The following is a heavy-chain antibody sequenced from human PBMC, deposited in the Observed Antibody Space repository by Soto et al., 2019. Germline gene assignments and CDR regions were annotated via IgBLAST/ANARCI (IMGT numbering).Heavy chain of an antibody. CDR1: GGSISSSSYY. J-gene: IGHJ4*02. D-gene: IGHD5-12*01. V-gene: IGHV4-39*01. Sequence: SETLSLTCTVSGGSISSSSYYWGWIRQPPGKGLEWIGSIYYSGSTYYNPSLKSRVTISVDTSKNQFSLKLSSVTAADTAVYYCARRVYSGYEFDYFDYWGQGTLVTVSS. CDR3: ARRVYSGYEFDYFDY. CDR2: IYYSGST.